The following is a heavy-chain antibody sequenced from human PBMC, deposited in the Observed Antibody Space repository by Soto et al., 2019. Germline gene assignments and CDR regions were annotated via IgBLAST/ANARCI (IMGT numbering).Heavy chain of an antibody. Sequence: SETLSLTCAVYGGSFSGYYWSWIRQPPGKGLEWIGEINHSGSTNYNPSLKSRVTISVDTSKNQFSLKLSSVTAADTAVYYCAGIIVVVPAAMLSYYYYGMDVWGQGTTVTVSS. CDR1: GGSFSGYY. CDR3: AGIIVVVPAAMLSYYYYGMDV. J-gene: IGHJ6*02. V-gene: IGHV4-34*01. CDR2: INHSGST. D-gene: IGHD2-2*01.